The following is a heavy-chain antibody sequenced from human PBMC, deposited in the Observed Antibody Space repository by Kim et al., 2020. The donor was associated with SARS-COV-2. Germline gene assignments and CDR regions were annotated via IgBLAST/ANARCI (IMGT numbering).Heavy chain of an antibody. CDR1: GFTFSDYA. V-gene: IGHV3-64D*06. Sequence: GWSLRLSCSASGFTFSDYAIHWVRRTPGMGLQYVSATTRDGDGSFYADSVKDRFTIFRDNSKNTLFLQMSGLRIEDTAIYYCVIYGRSYGSVHWGQGTLVSVS. D-gene: IGHD3-16*01. CDR2: TTRDGDGS. CDR3: VIYGRSYGSVH. J-gene: IGHJ5*02.